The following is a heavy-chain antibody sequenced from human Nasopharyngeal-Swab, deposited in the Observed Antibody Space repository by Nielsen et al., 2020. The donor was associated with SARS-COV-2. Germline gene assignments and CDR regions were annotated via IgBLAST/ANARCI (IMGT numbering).Heavy chain of an antibody. CDR3: ARHWSDPGNWFDP. CDR1: GYSFTSYW. J-gene: IGHJ5*02. Sequence: GGSLRLSCKGSGYSFTSYWISWVRQMPGKGLEWMGRIDPSDSYTNYSPSFQGHVTISADKSISTAYLQWSSLKVSDTAMYYCARHWSDPGNWFDPWGQGTLVTVSS. V-gene: IGHV5-10-1*01. CDR2: IDPSDSYT.